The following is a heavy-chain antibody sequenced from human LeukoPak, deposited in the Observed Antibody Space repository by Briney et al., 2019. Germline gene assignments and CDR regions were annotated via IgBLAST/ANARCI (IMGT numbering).Heavy chain of an antibody. D-gene: IGHD2-2*01. Sequence: ASVKVSCKASGYTFTGYYMHWLRQAPGQGLEWMGWINPNSGGTNYAQKFQGRVTMTRDTSISTAYMELSRLRSDDTAVYYCAREGGRVAAAYFDYWGQVTLVTVSS. V-gene: IGHV1-2*02. CDR1: GYTFTGYY. J-gene: IGHJ4*02. CDR3: AREGGRVAAAYFDY. CDR2: INPNSGGT.